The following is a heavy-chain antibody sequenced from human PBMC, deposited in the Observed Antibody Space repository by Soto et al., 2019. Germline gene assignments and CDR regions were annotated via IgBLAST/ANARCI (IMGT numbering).Heavy chain of an antibody. D-gene: IGHD4-17*01. CDR3: ARDDTTGLLDF. V-gene: IGHV4-59*01. CDR2: VYHTGRT. CDR1: TDSMRTYC. Sequence: QVQLQESGPGLVRPAETLSLTGSVSTDSMRTYCWTWIRQSPRKGLEWIGHVYHTGRTKYNPSLESRVTISLDMSKKQFSLQLTSVTAADTAVYYCARDDTTGLLDFWGQGTLVTVSS. J-gene: IGHJ4*02.